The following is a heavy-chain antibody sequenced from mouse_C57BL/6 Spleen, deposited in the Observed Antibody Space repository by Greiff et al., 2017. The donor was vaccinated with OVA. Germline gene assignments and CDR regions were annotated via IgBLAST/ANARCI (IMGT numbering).Heavy chain of an antibody. CDR1: GYTFTDYN. CDR3: APITPVVAEGFDY. V-gene: IGHV1-22*01. J-gene: IGHJ2*01. CDR2: INPNNGGT. Sequence: EVQLQQSGPELVKPGASVKMSCKASGYTFTDYNMHWVKQSHGKSLEWIGYINPNNGGTSYNQKFKGKATLTVNKSSSTAYMELRSLTSEDSAVYYCAPITPVVAEGFDYWGQGTTLTVSS. D-gene: IGHD1-1*01.